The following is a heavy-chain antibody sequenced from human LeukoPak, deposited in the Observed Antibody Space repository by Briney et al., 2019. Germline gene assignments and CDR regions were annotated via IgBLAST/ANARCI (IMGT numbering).Heavy chain of an antibody. CDR2: ITGSGTNT. Sequence: PGGSLRLSCVASGFTFSNYAMSRVRQAPGKGLEWVSAITGSGTNTYYADSLKGRFTISRDNSKNTVFLQMNSLRHEDTAIYYCVVWGDYDVLTGYYVPDYWGQGTLVTVSS. J-gene: IGHJ4*02. CDR1: GFTFSNYA. D-gene: IGHD3-9*01. V-gene: IGHV3-23*01. CDR3: VVWGDYDVLTGYYVPDY.